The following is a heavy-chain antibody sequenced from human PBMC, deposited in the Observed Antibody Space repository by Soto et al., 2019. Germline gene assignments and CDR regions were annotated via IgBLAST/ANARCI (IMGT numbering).Heavy chain of an antibody. CDR1: GGSISSGDYY. J-gene: IGHJ6*02. Sequence: QVQLQESGPGLVKPSQTLSLTCTVSGGSISSGDYYWSWIRQPPGKGLEWIGYIYYSGSTYYNPSLKSRVTISVDTSKNQFSLKLSSVTAADTAVYYCARGYLELIRDRHKAYYYYGMDVWGQGTTVTVSS. D-gene: IGHD1-26*01. CDR2: IYYSGST. CDR3: ARGYLELIRDRHKAYYYYGMDV. V-gene: IGHV4-30-4*01.